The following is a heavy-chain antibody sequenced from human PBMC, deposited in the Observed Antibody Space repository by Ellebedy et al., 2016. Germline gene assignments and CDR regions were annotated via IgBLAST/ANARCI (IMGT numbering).Heavy chain of an antibody. CDR3: AKGLGQWSLDLDY. CDR2: ISGNDGST. J-gene: IGHJ4*02. Sequence: GESLKISCAASGFSFNSHAMNWVRQAPGKGLEWVSGISGNDGSTYYADSVKGRFTISRDNSKNTVSLQMNSLRGDDAAVYYCAKGLGQWSLDLDYWGPGTRVTVSS. V-gene: IGHV3-23*01. D-gene: IGHD6-19*01. CDR1: GFSFNSHA.